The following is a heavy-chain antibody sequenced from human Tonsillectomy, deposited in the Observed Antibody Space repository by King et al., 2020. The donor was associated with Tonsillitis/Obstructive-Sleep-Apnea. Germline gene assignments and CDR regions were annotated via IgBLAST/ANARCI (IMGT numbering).Heavy chain of an antibody. J-gene: IGHJ2*01. CDR1: GGSISNYY. CDR3: ARDRRPAWELWYFDL. D-gene: IGHD1-26*01. Sequence: VQLQESGPGLVKPSETLSLTCTVSGGSISNYYWSWIRQPPGKGLEWIAYISYTGSTNYNPSLKSRVPISVDTSNNQFSLKLSSVTAAATAVYYCARDRRPAWELWYFDLWGRGTLVTVPS. CDR2: ISYTGST. V-gene: IGHV4-59*01.